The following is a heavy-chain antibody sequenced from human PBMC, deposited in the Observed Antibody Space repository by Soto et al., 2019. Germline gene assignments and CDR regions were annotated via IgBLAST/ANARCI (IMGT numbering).Heavy chain of an antibody. J-gene: IGHJ5*02. CDR2: INAGNGNT. CDR1: GYTFTSYA. D-gene: IGHD2-2*01. V-gene: IGHV1-3*01. Sequence: ASVKVSCKASGYTFTSYAMHWVRQAPGQRLEWMGWINAGNGNTKYSQKFQGRVTITRDTSASTAYMELSSLRSEDTAVYYCARDASSTGTGWFDPWGQGXLVTVYS. CDR3: ARDASSTGTGWFDP.